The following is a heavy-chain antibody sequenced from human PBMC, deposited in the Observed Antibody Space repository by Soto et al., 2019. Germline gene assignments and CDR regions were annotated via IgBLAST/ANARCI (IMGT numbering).Heavy chain of an antibody. CDR1: SGSISSSNW. CDR3: ARKDYIWGSYRIFDY. CDR2: IYHSGST. V-gene: IGHV4-4*02. D-gene: IGHD3-16*02. Sequence: SETLSLTCAGSSGSISSSNWWSWVRQPPGKGLEWSGEIYHSGSTNYNPSLKSRVTISVDKSKNQFSLKLSSVTAADTAVYYCARKDYIWGSYRIFDYWGQGTLVTVSS. J-gene: IGHJ4*02.